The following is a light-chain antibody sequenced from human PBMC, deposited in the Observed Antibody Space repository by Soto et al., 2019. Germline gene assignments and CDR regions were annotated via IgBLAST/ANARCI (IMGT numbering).Light chain of an antibody. CDR2: DAS. V-gene: IGKV3-20*01. Sequence: EIVLTQSPGTLSLSPGEIATLSFSASQSVSNSYFAWYQQKPGQAPRLLIYDASNRATGIPARFSGSGSGTDFTLTISSLEPGDFAVYYCQHFGGTTFTFGQGTRLEIK. CDR3: QHFGGTTFT. J-gene: IGKJ5*01. CDR1: QSVSNSY.